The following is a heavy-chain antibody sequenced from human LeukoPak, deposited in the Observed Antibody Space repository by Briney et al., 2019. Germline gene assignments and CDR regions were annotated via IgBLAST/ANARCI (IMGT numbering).Heavy chain of an antibody. CDR1: GGSFSDYY. CDR3: ARPRVVGIAAAGWFDP. V-gene: IGHV4-34*01. CDR2: INHSGST. D-gene: IGHD6-13*01. Sequence: SETLSLTCAVFGGSFSDYYWSWIRQPPGKGLEWIGEINHSGSTNYNPSLKSRVTISVDTSKNQFSLKLSSVTAADTAVYYCARPRVVGIAAAGWFDPWGQGTLVTVSS. J-gene: IGHJ5*02.